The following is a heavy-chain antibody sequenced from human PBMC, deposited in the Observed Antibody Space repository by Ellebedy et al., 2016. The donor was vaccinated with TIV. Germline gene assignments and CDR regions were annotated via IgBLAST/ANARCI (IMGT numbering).Heavy chain of an antibody. V-gene: IGHV3-23*01. CDR3: ARDSGWYGEGWLDP. CDR2: ITANGLTT. Sequence: GESLKISXAASGFTFSNYAMGWVRQAPGRGPEWVSTITANGLTTWYADSVKGRFTISRDNSKNTLYLQMNSLRAEDTAVYYCARDSGWYGEGWLDPWGQGTLVTVSS. D-gene: IGHD6-19*01. CDR1: GFTFSNYA. J-gene: IGHJ5*02.